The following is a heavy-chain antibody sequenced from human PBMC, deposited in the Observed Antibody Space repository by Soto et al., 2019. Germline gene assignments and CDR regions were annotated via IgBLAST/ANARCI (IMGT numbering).Heavy chain of an antibody. CDR2: IYVTGAV. J-gene: IGHJ5*02. CDR1: GAALNSGNYY. V-gene: IGHV4-31*03. D-gene: IGHD2-21*01. Sequence: PSETLSLTCSVSGAALNSGNYYWSWIRQVPGEGLEWIGHIYVTGAVDYNPPLRDRITISQDTSERQFSLNLRLVTAADTAVYYCARLRIATNNYKWFDPWGQGTLVTVSS. CDR3: ARLRIATNNYKWFDP.